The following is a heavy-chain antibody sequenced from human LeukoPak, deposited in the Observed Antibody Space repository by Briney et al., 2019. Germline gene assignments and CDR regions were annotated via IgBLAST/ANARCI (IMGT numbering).Heavy chain of an antibody. CDR1: GFTFGDFA. D-gene: IGHD1-1*01. CDR2: IRSKAYGGTT. V-gene: IGHV3-49*03. J-gene: IGHJ6*03. Sequence: PGGSLRLSCTASGFTFGDFAMNWFRQAPGKGLEWVGFIRSKAYGGTTEYAASVKGRFTISRHDSKSIAYLQMSSLKTEDTAVYYCTRGPERLFPYYYYMDVWGKGTTVTVSS. CDR3: TRGPERLFPYYYYMDV.